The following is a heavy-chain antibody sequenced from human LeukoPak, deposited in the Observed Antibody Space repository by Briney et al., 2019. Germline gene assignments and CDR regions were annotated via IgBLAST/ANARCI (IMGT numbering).Heavy chain of an antibody. Sequence: PGGSLRLSWAASGFSLNNYGMTWVRQGTGKGLEWVSGISWNGGKTGYADSVEGRFTISRDTAKNSLYLQMNSLRPEDTALYYCARFNREDAFDIWGQGTMVSVSS. D-gene: IGHD3-10*01. CDR1: GFSLNNYG. CDR2: ISWNGGKT. CDR3: ARFNREDAFDI. V-gene: IGHV3-20*04. J-gene: IGHJ3*02.